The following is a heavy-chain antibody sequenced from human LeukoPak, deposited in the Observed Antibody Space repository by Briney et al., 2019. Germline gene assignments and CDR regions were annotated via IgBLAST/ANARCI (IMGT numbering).Heavy chain of an antibody. D-gene: IGHD1-26*01. CDR3: ATSYSGSYYDAFDI. Sequence: SETLSLTXTVSGGSISSYYWNWIRQPAGKGLEWIGRIYTSGSTNYNPSLKSRITMSVDTSKKQFSPKLSSVTAADTAVYYCATSYSGSYYDAFDIWGQGTMVTVSS. J-gene: IGHJ3*02. CDR2: IYTSGST. CDR1: GGSISSYY. V-gene: IGHV4-4*07.